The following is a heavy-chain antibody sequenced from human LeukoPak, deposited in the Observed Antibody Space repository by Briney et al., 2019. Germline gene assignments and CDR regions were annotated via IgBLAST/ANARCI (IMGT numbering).Heavy chain of an antibody. J-gene: IGHJ5*02. CDR3: ALGVTSFDP. CDR1: GFSFSNYG. V-gene: IGHV3-30*03. Sequence: PGGSLRLSCAASGFSFSNYGMHWVRQAPGKGLEWVAVIPCDGSNKYYADSVKGRFTISRDNSKSTLYLQMNSLRAEDTAVYYCALGVTSFDPWGQGTLVTVSS. D-gene: IGHD3-10*01. CDR2: IPCDGSNK.